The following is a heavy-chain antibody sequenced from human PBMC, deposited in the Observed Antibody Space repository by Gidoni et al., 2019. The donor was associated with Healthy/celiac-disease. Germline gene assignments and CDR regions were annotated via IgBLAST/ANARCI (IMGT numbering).Heavy chain of an antibody. CDR3: ARPPPYCSGGSCYLDDWYFDL. CDR1: GGSISSSSYY. Sequence: QLQLQESGPGLVKPSETLSLTCTVSGGSISSSSYYWGWFRQPPGAGLDWIGSIYYSGGTYYTPSLKSRVTISVDTSKNQFSLKLSSVTAADTAVYYCARPPPYCSGGSCYLDDWYFDLWGRGTLVTVSS. CDR2: IYYSGGT. D-gene: IGHD2-15*01. J-gene: IGHJ2*01. V-gene: IGHV4-39*01.